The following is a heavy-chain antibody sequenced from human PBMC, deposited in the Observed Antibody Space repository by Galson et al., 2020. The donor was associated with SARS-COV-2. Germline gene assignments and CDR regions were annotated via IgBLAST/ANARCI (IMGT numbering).Heavy chain of an antibody. Sequence: GESLKISCKASGYTFNDYGVSWVRQAPGQGLEWMGWISGYNGNTNYAQKVQGRLTMTTDTSTSTSYMELRSLRFDDTAVYYCARGTRDALDIWGQGTMVTVSS. V-gene: IGHV1-18*04. J-gene: IGHJ3*02. CDR3: ARGTRDALDI. CDR2: ISGYNGNT. CDR1: GYTFNDYG.